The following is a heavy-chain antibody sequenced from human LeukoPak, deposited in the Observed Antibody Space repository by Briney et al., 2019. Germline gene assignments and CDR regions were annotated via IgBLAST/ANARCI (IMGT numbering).Heavy chain of an antibody. V-gene: IGHV3-48*04. CDR1: GFTFSPYP. Sequence: GGSLRLSCAASGFTFSPYPMNWVRQAPGKGLEWVSYISGPSDTIHYADSVKGRFTISRDNAKNSLYLQMNSLGAEDTAVYYWARDLGRDSFFAPWGEGPLVTVSS. D-gene: IGHD3-22*01. CDR2: ISGPSDTI. CDR3: ARDLGRDSFFAP. J-gene: IGHJ5*02.